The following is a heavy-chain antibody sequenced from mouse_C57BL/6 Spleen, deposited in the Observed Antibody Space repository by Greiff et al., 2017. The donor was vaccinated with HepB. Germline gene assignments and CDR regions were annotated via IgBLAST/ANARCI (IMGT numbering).Heavy chain of an antibody. CDR1: GYAFSSSW. CDR2: IYPGDGDT. CDR3: ARGYYGSGPAWFAY. V-gene: IGHV1-82*01. Sequence: VQLQQSGPELVKPGASVKISCKASGYAFSSSWMNWVKQRPGKGLEWIGRIYPGDGDTNYNGKFKGKATLTADKASSTAYMQLSSLTSEDSAVYFGARGYYGSGPAWFAYWGQGTLVTVSA. J-gene: IGHJ3*01. D-gene: IGHD1-1*01.